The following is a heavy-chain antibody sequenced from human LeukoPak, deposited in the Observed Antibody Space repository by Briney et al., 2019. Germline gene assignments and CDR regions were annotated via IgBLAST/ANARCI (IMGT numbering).Heavy chain of an antibody. V-gene: IGHV4-4*07. CDR2: IYTTGST. J-gene: IGHJ5*01. CDR1: GGSISSYY. CDR3: ARDQYYYDRSGYPVNWFDS. Sequence: PSETLSLTCTVSGGSISSYYWSWIRQPAGKGLEWIGRIYTTGSTNYNPSLKSRVTISVDTSKNQFSLKLSSVTAADTAVYYCARDQYYYDRSGYPVNWFDSWGQGTLVTVSS. D-gene: IGHD3-22*01.